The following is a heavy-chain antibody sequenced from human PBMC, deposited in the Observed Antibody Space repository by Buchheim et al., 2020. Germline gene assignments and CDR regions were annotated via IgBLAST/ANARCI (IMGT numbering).Heavy chain of an antibody. J-gene: IGHJ4*02. V-gene: IGHV4-39*01. D-gene: IGHD3-22*01. CDR3: ARIGMVVVSD. CDR2: IFYSGSA. CDR1: GGSISGDNYY. Sequence: QVQLKESGPGRVQPSETLSLTCTVSGGSISGDNYYWGWIRQSPGQGLEWIGKIFYSGSAHYNPSLRSRVTISVDTSKNQFSLTLTSVTAADAGLYYCARIGMVVVSDWDQGT.